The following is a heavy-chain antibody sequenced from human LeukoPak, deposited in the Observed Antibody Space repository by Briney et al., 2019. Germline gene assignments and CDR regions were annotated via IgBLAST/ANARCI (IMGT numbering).Heavy chain of an antibody. Sequence: GGSLRLSCAASGFTFSSYWMHWVRQAPGKGLVWVSRINSDGSSTSYADSVKDRFTISRDNAKNALYLQMNSLRAEDTAVYYYARIGYCSGGSCYPLDYWGQGTLVTVSS. V-gene: IGHV3-74*01. CDR3: ARIGYCSGGSCYPLDY. J-gene: IGHJ4*02. CDR1: GFTFSSYW. D-gene: IGHD2-15*01. CDR2: INSDGSST.